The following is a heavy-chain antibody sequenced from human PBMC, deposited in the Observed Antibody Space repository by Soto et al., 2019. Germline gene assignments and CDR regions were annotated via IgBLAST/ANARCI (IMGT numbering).Heavy chain of an antibody. V-gene: IGHV6-1*01. Sequence: QVQLQQSGPGLVKPSQTLSLICAISGDSVSSDSATWNWIRQSPSRGLEWLGRTYYRSKWYNDYPVSVKSRIAITPATSKNRLSLQLNSVTPEDTAVYFCARDSSGWHWNFDLWGRGTLVTVSS. J-gene: IGHJ2*01. CDR2: TYYRSKWYN. D-gene: IGHD6-19*01. CDR1: GDSVSSDSAT. CDR3: ARDSSGWHWNFDL.